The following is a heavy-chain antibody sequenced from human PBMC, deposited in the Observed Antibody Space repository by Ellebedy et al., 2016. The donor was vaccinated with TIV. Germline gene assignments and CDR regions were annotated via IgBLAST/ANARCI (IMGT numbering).Heavy chain of an antibody. J-gene: IGHJ5*02. CDR3: ARDSPQRTKPARFDP. V-gene: IGHV3-74*01. CDR2: INGDGRTT. Sequence: PGGSLRLSCAVSGFTFSSYWMQWVRQAPGKWLVWVSGINGDGRTTSYADSVKGRFTISRDNAKNTLYMHMNSLRAEDTAVYYCARDSPQRTKPARFDPWGQGTLVTVSS. D-gene: IGHD1-14*01. CDR1: GFTFSSYW.